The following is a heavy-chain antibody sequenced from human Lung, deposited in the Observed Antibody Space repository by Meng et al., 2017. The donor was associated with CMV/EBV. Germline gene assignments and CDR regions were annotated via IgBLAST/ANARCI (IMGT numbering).Heavy chain of an antibody. Sequence: ASLKISXAASGFTFSDYSLNWVRQAPGKGLEWISYISFSGTTMYYADSVKGRFTISRDYAKNSLYLQMNSLRAEDTAVYYCARNWGYNDGTSYYWGMFDYWGQGTLVTVSS. V-gene: IGHV3-48*04. J-gene: IGHJ4*02. CDR1: GFTFSDYS. CDR3: ARNWGYNDGTSYYWGMFDY. CDR2: ISFSGTTM. D-gene: IGHD3-22*01.